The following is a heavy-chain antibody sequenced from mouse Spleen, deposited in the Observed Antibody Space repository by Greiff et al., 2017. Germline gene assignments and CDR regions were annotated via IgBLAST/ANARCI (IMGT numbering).Heavy chain of an antibody. V-gene: IGHV1-26*01. CDR1: GYTFTDYY. CDR3: ARGEPLDY. J-gene: IGHJ2*01. CDR2: INPNNGGT. Sequence: EVQLQQSGPELVKPGASVKISCKASGYTFTDYYMNWVKQSHGKSLEWIGDINPNNGGTSYNQKFKGKATLTVDKSSSTAYMELRSLTSEDSAVYYCARGEPLDYWGQGTTRTVSS.